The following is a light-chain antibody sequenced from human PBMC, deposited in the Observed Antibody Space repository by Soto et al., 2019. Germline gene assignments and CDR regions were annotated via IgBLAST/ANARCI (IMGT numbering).Light chain of an antibody. CDR3: QQYNSNPWT. CDR1: QSISSW. J-gene: IGKJ1*01. Sequence: DLQMTQSPSTLSASVGDRVTITCRASQSISSWLAWYQQKPGKAPNLLIYKASSLEGGVPSRFSGSGSGTEFTLTINSLQSDDFATYYCQQYNSNPWTFGQGTEVEIK. CDR2: KAS. V-gene: IGKV1-5*03.